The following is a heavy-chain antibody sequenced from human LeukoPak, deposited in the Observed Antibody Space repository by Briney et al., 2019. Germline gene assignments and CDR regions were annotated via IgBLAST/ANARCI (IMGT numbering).Heavy chain of an antibody. CDR1: GFTFTAYT. J-gene: IGHJ6*03. CDR2: ISGSTTDI. CDR3: AKDSLRRDGYNGFFVGYYYYMDV. V-gene: IGHV3-21*01. Sequence: GGSLRLSCAASGFTFTAYTINWVRQAPGKGLEWVSYISGSTTDIYYADSVKGRFTISRDNAKNSLYLQMNSLRAEDTAVYYCAKDSLRRDGYNGFFVGYYYYMDVWGKGTTVTISS. D-gene: IGHD5-24*01.